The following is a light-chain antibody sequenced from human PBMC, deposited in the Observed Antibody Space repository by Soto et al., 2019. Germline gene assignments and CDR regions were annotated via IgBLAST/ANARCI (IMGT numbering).Light chain of an antibody. V-gene: IGKV3-15*01. CDR3: LQYSTWPPLYT. CDR2: DAS. Sequence: EIVMTQSPAALSVSLGERVSLTCRASQGVSSYLAWYQQKPGQAPRLLISDASTRATDIPDRFSGSGSGTDFTLTISRLQSSDLAVYYCLQYSTWPPLYTFGQGTKLEIK. J-gene: IGKJ2*01. CDR1: QGVSSY.